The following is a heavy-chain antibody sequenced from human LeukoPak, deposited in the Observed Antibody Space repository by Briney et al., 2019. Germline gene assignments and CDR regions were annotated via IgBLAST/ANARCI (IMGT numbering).Heavy chain of an antibody. V-gene: IGHV4-34*01. CDR3: ARGRHYYDSSGYSY. CDR2: INHSGST. D-gene: IGHD3-22*01. Sequence: PSETLSLTCAVYGGSFSGYYWSWIRQPPGKGLEWIGEINHSGSTNYNSSLKSRVTISVDTSKNQFSLKLSSVTAADTAVYYCARGRHYYDSSGYSYWGQGTLVTVSS. J-gene: IGHJ4*02. CDR1: GGSFSGYY.